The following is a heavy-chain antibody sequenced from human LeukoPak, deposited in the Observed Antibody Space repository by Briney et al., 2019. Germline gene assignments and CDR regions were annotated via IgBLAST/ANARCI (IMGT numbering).Heavy chain of an antibody. CDR1: GYTFTSYG. CDR3: ARGGDYYDSSGYYPYWDY. J-gene: IGHJ4*02. V-gene: IGHV1-18*01. Sequence: ASVKVSCKASGYTFTSYGISWVRQAPGQGLEWMGWISAYNGNTNYAQKLQGRVTMTTDTSTSTAYMELRSLRSDDTAVYSCARGGDYYDSSGYYPYWDYWGQGTLVTVSS. CDR2: ISAYNGNT. D-gene: IGHD3-22*01.